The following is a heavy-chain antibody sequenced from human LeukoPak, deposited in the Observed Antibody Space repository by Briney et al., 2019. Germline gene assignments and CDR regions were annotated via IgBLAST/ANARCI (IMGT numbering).Heavy chain of an antibody. CDR3: AREYSTGWSNYYYYYYMDV. V-gene: IGHV4-59*12. Sequence: PSETLSLTCTVSGDSISTYYWSWVRQPPGKGLEWIANINHIGGTNHNPSLKSRVTVFVDMSKNQFSLRLSSVTAADTAVYYCAREYSTGWSNYYYYYYMDVWGRGTTVTVSS. CDR1: GDSISTYY. CDR2: INHIGGT. J-gene: IGHJ6*03. D-gene: IGHD6-19*01.